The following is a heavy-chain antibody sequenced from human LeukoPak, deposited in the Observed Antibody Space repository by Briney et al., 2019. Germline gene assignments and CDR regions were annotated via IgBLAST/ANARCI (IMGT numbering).Heavy chain of an antibody. CDR1: GGSISSGSYY. Sequence: PSQTLSLTCTVSGGSISSGSYYWSWIRQPAGKGLEWIGRIYTSGSTNYNPSLKSRVTISVDTSKNQFSLKLSSVTAADTAVYYCARDYYDSSGYTYFRHWGQGTLVTVSS. CDR2: IYTSGST. V-gene: IGHV4-61*02. J-gene: IGHJ1*01. CDR3: ARDYYDSSGYTYFRH. D-gene: IGHD3-22*01.